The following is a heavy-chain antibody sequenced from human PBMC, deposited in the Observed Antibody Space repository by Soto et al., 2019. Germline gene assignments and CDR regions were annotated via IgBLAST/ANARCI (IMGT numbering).Heavy chain of an antibody. D-gene: IGHD4-17*01. J-gene: IGHJ4*02. Sequence: GGSLRLSCAASGFGFSTHALSWVRQAPGKGLEWLSSITNTGITTHYADSVKGRFTISRENSRNTLHLQMNNLRVDDTAVYYCAKGFDYGDTKNIDHWGQGTLVTVSS. CDR3: AKGFDYGDTKNIDH. CDR1: GFGFSTHA. CDR2: ITNTGITT. V-gene: IGHV3-23*01.